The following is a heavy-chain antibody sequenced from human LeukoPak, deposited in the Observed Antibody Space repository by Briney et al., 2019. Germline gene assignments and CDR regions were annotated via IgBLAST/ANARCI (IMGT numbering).Heavy chain of an antibody. CDR1: GGSFSGYY. D-gene: IGHD3-9*01. CDR2: INHSGST. Sequence: SETLSLTCAVYGGSFSGYYWSWIRQPPGKGLEWIGEINHSGSTNYNPSLKSRVTISVDTSENQFSLKLSSVTAADTAVYYCARGLRYFDWLSNNGMDVWGQGTTVTVSS. V-gene: IGHV4-34*01. J-gene: IGHJ6*02. CDR3: ARGLRYFDWLSNNGMDV.